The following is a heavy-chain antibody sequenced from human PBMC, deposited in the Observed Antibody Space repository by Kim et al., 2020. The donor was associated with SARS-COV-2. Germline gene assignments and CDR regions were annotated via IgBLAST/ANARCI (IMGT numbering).Heavy chain of an antibody. V-gene: IGHV3-15*01. D-gene: IGHD3-22*01. CDR1: GFTFNNAW. J-gene: IGHJ4*02. CDR3: TTDPGDSSGFGQGY. Sequence: GGSLRLSCADPGFTFNNAWMSWVRQAPGKGLEWVGRVKPRVDGGTADYVAAVEGRFTISRDDSKNTLYLQMNSLKIDDTAMYDCTTDPGDSSGFGQGYWGQGTPVTVSS. CDR2: VKPRVDGGTA.